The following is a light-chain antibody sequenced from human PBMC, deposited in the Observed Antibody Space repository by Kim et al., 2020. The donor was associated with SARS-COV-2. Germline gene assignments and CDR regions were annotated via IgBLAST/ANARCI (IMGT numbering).Light chain of an antibody. J-gene: IGKJ5*01. CDR3: QQKDSSLPVT. Sequence: SVGGSVAITCRASQNGGSWLNWCQQKTGRTPNKLIYSTSTWQKRGASRSSSGSSATEDTITISSMQHEDFAAYYYQQKDSSLPVTFGQGTQLEIK. CDR1: QNGGSW. V-gene: IGKV1-39*01. CDR2: STS.